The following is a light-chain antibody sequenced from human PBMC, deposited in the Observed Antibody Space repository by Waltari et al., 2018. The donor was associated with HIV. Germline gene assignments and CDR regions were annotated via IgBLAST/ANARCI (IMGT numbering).Light chain of an antibody. CDR2: RNG. J-gene: IGLJ3*02. CDR3: AAWDDILSGRV. Sequence: QSVLTQPPSASGTPGQRVTISCSASDSNIGTNYVYWYQQLPGTTPKLLIYRNGQRPSGVPDRFCGSKSGTSASMAISGLRSEDEAAYYCAAWDDILSGRVFGGGTKLTVL. V-gene: IGLV1-47*01. CDR1: DSNIGTNY.